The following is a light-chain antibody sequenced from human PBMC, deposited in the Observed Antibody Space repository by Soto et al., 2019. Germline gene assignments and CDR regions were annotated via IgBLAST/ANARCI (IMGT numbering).Light chain of an antibody. CDR3: QQYGISPIP. J-gene: IGKJ5*01. Sequence: EVGLSQSPGALSLSRGERATLSCRASERIYSAYLGWYQQKPGQAPRLLIYGTSSRATGIPDRFSGSGSGTDFTLTISRLEPEDFAVYYCQQYGISPIPFGQGTRPAI. V-gene: IGKV3-20*01. CDR2: GTS. CDR1: ERIYSAY.